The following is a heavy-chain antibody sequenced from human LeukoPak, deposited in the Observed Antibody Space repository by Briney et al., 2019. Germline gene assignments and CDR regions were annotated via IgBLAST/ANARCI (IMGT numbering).Heavy chain of an antibody. CDR1: GYTFTGYF. CDR2: INPNSGGT. V-gene: IGHV1-2*02. Sequence: ASVKVSCKASGYTFTGYFMHWVRQAPGQGLEWMGWINPNSGGTNYAQKFQGRVTMTRDTSISTAYIELSRLRSDDTAVYYCARGDYVWGSYRRAMDVWGKGTTVTVSS. CDR3: ARGDYVWGSYRRAMDV. D-gene: IGHD3-16*02. J-gene: IGHJ6*04.